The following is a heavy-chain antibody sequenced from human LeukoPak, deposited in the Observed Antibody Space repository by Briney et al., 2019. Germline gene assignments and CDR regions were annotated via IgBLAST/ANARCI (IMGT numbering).Heavy chain of an antibody. J-gene: IGHJ3*01. CDR2: ISGKSETR. CDR1: GITFSKHA. V-gene: IGHV3-23*01. Sequence: GGSLRLSCTASGITFSKHAMSWVRQTPGKGLEWVSAISGKSETRFYIDSVKGRFTISRDNSKNTVYLQMSRLRAEDSAIYYCAKIDLWGQGTIVTVSS. CDR3: AKIDL.